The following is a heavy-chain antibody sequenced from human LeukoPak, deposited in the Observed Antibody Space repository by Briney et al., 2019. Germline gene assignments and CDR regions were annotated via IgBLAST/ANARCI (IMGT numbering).Heavy chain of an antibody. D-gene: IGHD2-2*01. CDR1: GFTFSSYS. V-gene: IGHV3-21*01. Sequence: GGSPRLSCAASGFTFSSYSMNWVRQAPGKGLEWVSSISSSSSYIYYADSVKGRFTISRDNAKNSLYLQMNSLRAEDTAVYYCARDSRYCSSTSCYPISDYWGQGTLVTVSS. CDR3: ARDSRYCSSTSCYPISDY. CDR2: ISSSSSYI. J-gene: IGHJ4*02.